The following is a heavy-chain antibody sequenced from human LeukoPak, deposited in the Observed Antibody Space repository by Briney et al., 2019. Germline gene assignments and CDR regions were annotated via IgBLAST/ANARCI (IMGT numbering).Heavy chain of an antibody. CDR3: TTNIVATHDAFDI. J-gene: IGHJ3*02. Sequence: PGGSLRLSCAASGFTFSNAWMSWVRQAPGKGLEWVGRIKSKTDGGTTDYAAPVKGRFTISRDDSKNTLYLQTNSLKTEDTAVYYCTTNIVATHDAFDIWGQGTMVTVSS. CDR1: GFTFSNAW. V-gene: IGHV3-15*01. CDR2: IKSKTDGGTT. D-gene: IGHD5-12*01.